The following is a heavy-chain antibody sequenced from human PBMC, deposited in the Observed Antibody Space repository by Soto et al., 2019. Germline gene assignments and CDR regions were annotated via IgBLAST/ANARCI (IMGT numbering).Heavy chain of an antibody. CDR2: ISGTGDKS. CDR1: GFTFTKSA. Sequence: PGESLKISCAASGFTFTKSAMSWVRQAPGKVLEWVSTISGTGDKSFYADSVKGRFTISRDSSKSTLSLQMNSLRDDDTAVYYCVKGVYSSGSDFFDYWGQGTPVTVSS. D-gene: IGHD6-13*01. CDR3: VKGVYSSGSDFFDY. V-gene: IGHV3-23*01. J-gene: IGHJ4*02.